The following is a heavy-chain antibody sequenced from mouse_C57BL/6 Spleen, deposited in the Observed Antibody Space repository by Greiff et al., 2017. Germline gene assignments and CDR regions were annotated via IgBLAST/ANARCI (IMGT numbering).Heavy chain of an antibody. J-gene: IGHJ2*01. CDR3: AKDGGGLWYYFDY. CDR1: GFTFSSYA. CDR2: ISDGGSYT. D-gene: IGHD1-1*02. V-gene: IGHV5-4*01. Sequence: LVESGGGLVKPGGSLKLSCAASGFTFSSYAMSWVRQPPEKRLEWVATISDGGSYTYYPDNVKGRITISRDNAKNNLFLQMSHLKSEDTAMYYCAKDGGGLWYYFDYWGQGTTLTVSS.